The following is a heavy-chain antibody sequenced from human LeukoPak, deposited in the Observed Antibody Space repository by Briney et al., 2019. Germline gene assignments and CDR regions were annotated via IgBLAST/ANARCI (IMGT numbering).Heavy chain of an antibody. D-gene: IGHD6-25*01. V-gene: IGHV3-66*01. CDR2: IYSGGTT. J-gene: IGHJ4*02. CDR1: GFTVSSNY. CDR3: ARGGSGNYFDY. Sequence: GGSLRLSCAASGFTVSSNYMSWVRQAPGKGLEWVSVIYSGGTTYYADSVKGRFTISRDNSKNTLYLQMNSLRAEDTAVYYCARGGSGNYFDYWGQGTLVTVSS.